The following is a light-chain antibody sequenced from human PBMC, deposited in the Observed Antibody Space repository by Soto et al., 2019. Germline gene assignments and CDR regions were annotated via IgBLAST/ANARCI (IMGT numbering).Light chain of an antibody. CDR3: QQSYSSPQMYT. J-gene: IGKJ2*01. V-gene: IGKV1-39*01. Sequence: DIQMTQSPSSLSASVGDRVTITCRASQTISSSLNWCQQKPGKAPDLLIYAASNLQSGVPSRFSGSGSGSDFTLTISSLQPEDFATYYCQQSYSSPQMYTFGQGTRLEIK. CDR1: QTISSS. CDR2: AAS.